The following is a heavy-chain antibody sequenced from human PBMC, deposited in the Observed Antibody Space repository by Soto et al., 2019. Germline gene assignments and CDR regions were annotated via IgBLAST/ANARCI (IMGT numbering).Heavy chain of an antibody. CDR1: GGSISSGDSY. CDR2: IYYSGTT. Sequence: QVQLQESGPRLVKPSQTLSLTCTVSGGSISSGDSYWSWIRQPPGKGLEWIGYIYYSGTTYYNPSLKSRVTISVDTSKNQFSLKLSSVTAADTAVYYCARGGHYYDSSGNYYYYGLDVWGQGTTVTVSS. CDR3: ARGGHYYDSSGNYYYYGLDV. J-gene: IGHJ6*02. V-gene: IGHV4-30-4*01. D-gene: IGHD3-22*01.